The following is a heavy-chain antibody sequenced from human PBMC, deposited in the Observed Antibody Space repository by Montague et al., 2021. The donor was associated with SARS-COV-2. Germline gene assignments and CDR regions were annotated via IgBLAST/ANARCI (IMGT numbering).Heavy chain of an antibody. Sequence: SETLSLTCTVSGGSISSSSYNWGWSRQPAGKGLEWIGGIYYSGSTYYXSSLKSRVTISVDTSKNQFSLKLSSVTAADTAVYYCARHGRSGYFDWFGDWGQGTLVTVSS. CDR2: IYYSGST. J-gene: IGHJ4*02. D-gene: IGHD3-9*01. V-gene: IGHV4-39*01. CDR3: ARHGRSGYFDWFGD. CDR1: GGSISSSSYN.